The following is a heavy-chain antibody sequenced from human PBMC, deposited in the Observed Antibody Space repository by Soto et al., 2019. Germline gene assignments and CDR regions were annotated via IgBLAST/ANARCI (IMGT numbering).Heavy chain of an antibody. CDR1: GFPFSSYA. J-gene: IGHJ6*02. Sequence: GSLRLSCAASGFPFSSYAMSWVRQAPGKGLGWVSAISGSGGSTYYADSVKGRFTISRDNSKNTLYLQMNSLRVEDTAVYYCATSDTSGCYHYPLDVWAQGASVTVSS. D-gene: IGHD6-19*01. V-gene: IGHV3-23*01. CDR3: ATSDTSGCYHYPLDV. CDR2: ISGSGGST.